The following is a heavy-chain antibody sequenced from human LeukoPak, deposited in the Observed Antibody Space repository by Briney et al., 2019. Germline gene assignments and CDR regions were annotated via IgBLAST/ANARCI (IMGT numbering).Heavy chain of an antibody. V-gene: IGHV4-30-2*01. CDR2: MYDSGGT. CDR1: GGXISSGGYS. J-gene: IGHJ4*02. Sequence: PSETLSLTCAVSGGXISSGGYSWSWIRQPPGKGLEWIGYMYDSGGTYYNPSLKSRVTISVDRSKNQFSLKLSSVTAADTAVYYCARGEGSYFDYWGQGTLVTVSS. CDR3: ARGEGSYFDY.